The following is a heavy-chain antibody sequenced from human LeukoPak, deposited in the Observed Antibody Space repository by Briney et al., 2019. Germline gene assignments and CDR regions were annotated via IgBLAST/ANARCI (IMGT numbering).Heavy chain of an antibody. J-gene: IGHJ3*02. CDR3: ATPGVVNPHDVFDI. CDR1: GDSIRSYY. D-gene: IGHD3-3*01. Sequence: SETLSLTCTFSGDSIRSYYWSWIRQPPGKGLEWLGYIYYSGTTNYNPSLKGRLTMSLDTSKKQLSLRLTSVTAADTAVYYCATPGVVNPHDVFDIWGQGTMVTVSS. CDR2: IYYSGTT. V-gene: IGHV4-59*08.